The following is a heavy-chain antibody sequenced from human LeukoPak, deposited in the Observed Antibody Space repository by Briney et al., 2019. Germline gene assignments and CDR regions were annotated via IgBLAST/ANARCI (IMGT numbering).Heavy chain of an antibody. CDR2: INHSGST. CDR1: GDSISSSNW. D-gene: IGHD5/OR15-5a*01. V-gene: IGHV4-4*02. Sequence: SGTQSLTCTVSGDSISSSNWWSWVRQPPGKGLEWIGEINHSGSTNYNPSLKSRVTISVDKSKNQLSLKLNSVAAADTAVYYCARTGRSTFDFWGQGTLVTVSS. J-gene: IGHJ4*02. CDR3: ARTGRSTFDF.